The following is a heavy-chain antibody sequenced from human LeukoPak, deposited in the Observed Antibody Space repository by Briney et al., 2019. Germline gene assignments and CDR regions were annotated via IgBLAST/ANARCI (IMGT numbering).Heavy chain of an antibody. V-gene: IGHV3-21*01. J-gene: IGHJ6*02. CDR1: GFTFSSYW. D-gene: IGHD4-17*01. Sequence: GGSLRLSCAASGFTFSSYWMHWVRQAPGKGLEWVSSISSSSSYIYYADSVKGRFTISRDNAKNSLYLQMNSLRAEDTAVYYCARGNYGDYWSDYYYGMDVWGQGTTVTVSS. CDR3: ARGNYGDYWSDYYYGMDV. CDR2: ISSSSSYI.